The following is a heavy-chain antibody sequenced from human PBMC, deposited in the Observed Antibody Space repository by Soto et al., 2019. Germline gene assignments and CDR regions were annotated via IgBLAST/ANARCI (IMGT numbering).Heavy chain of an antibody. CDR3: AKAGEHGSGWANFDY. Sequence: EVQLLESGGGLVQPGGSLRLSCAASGFTFSSYAMSWVRQAPGKGLEWVSAISGSGISTYYADSVKGRFTISRDNSKNTLYLQMNSLRAEDTAVDYCAKAGEHGSGWANFDYWGQGTLVTVSS. CDR2: ISGSGIST. V-gene: IGHV3-23*01. J-gene: IGHJ4*02. CDR1: GFTFSSYA. D-gene: IGHD6-19*01.